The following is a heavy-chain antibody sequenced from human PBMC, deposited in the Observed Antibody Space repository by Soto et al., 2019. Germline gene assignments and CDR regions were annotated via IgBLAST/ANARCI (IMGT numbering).Heavy chain of an antibody. D-gene: IGHD6-6*01. Sequence: ASVEVSCKASGYTFTGYYMHWVRQAPGQGLEWMGWINPNSGGTNYAQKFQGRVTMTRDTSISTAYMELSRLRSDDTAVYYCARVADSSSPPYYYYYYGMDVWGQGTTVTVSS. CDR2: INPNSGGT. V-gene: IGHV1-2*02. J-gene: IGHJ6*02. CDR3: ARVADSSSPPYYYYYYGMDV. CDR1: GYTFTGYY.